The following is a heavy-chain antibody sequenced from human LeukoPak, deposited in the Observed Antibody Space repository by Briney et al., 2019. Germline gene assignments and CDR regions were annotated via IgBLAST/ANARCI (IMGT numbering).Heavy chain of an antibody. D-gene: IGHD5-18*01. J-gene: IGHJ4*02. CDR3: ARGVFDTAKVI. Sequence: SETLSLTCTVSGGSISSYYWSWIRQPPGKGLEWIGYIYYSGSTNYNPSLKSRVTISVDTSKNQFSLKLSSVTAADTAVYYCARGVFDTAKVIWGQGTLVTVSS. CDR2: IYYSGST. V-gene: IGHV4-59*08. CDR1: GGSISSYY.